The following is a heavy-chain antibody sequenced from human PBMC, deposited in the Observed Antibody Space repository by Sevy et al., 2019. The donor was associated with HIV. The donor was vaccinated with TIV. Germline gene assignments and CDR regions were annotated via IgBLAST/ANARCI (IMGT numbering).Heavy chain of an antibody. CDR1: GYTLTELS. CDR3: AIDPVIVGAGGYWFDP. CDR2: FDPEDGET. J-gene: IGHJ5*02. V-gene: IGHV1-24*01. D-gene: IGHD1-26*01. Sequence: ASVKVSCKVSGYTLTELSMHWVRQAPGKGLEWMGGFDPEDGETIYAQKFQGRVTMTEDTSTDTAYMELSSLRSEDTAVYYCAIDPVIVGAGGYWFDPWGQGTLVTVSS.